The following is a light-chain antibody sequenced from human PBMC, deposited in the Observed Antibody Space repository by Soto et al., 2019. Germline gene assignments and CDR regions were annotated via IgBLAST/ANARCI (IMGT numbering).Light chain of an antibody. CDR2: DAA. CDR3: QQRTDWPLT. V-gene: IGKV3-11*01. CDR1: QSVSSY. J-gene: IGKJ4*01. Sequence: DIVLTQSRATLSLSPGERAILSCRASQSVSSYLAWYQQKPGQAPRLLIYDAANRATGIPARFSGSGSGTDFTLTISSLEPEDFAVYYCQQRTDWPLTFGGGTKVEIK.